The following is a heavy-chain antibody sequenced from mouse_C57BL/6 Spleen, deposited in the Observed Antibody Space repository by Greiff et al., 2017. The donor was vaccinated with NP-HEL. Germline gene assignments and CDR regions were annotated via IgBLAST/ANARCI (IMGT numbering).Heavy chain of an antibody. CDR3: ARHPPRIYYYGSSYGYFDV. Sequence: DVKLVESGGDLVKPGGSLKLSCAASGFTFSSYGMSWVRQTPDKRLEWVATISSGGSYTYYPDSVKGRFTISRDNAKNTLYLQMSSLMSEDTAMYYCARHPPRIYYYGSSYGYFDVWGTGTTVTVSS. V-gene: IGHV5-6*02. D-gene: IGHD1-1*01. CDR1: GFTFSSYG. CDR2: ISSGGSYT. J-gene: IGHJ1*03.